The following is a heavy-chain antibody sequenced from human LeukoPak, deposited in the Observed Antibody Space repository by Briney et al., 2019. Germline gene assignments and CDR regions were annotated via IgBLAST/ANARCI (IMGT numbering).Heavy chain of an antibody. Sequence: GGSLRLSCAASGFTFSSYWMHWVRQAPGKGLVWVSRINSDGSSTSYADSVKGRFTISRDNAKNTLYLQMNSLRAEDTAVYYCARYYYDSSGYPITDYYFDYWGQGTLVTVSS. V-gene: IGHV3-74*01. J-gene: IGHJ4*02. CDR1: GFTFSSYW. CDR3: ARYYYDSSGYPITDYYFDY. CDR2: INSDGSST. D-gene: IGHD3-22*01.